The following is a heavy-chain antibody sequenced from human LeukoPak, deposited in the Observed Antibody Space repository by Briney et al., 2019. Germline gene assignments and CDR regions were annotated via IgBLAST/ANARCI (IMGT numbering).Heavy chain of an antibody. D-gene: IGHD3-22*01. CDR1: GFTVSSNY. Sequence: GGSLRLSCAASGFTVSSNYMSWVRQAPGKGLEWVSVIYSGGSTYYADSVKGRFTISRDNSKNTLYLQMNSLRAEDTAVYYCARRGYYYDSSGYYSWGQGTLVTVSS. J-gene: IGHJ4*02. CDR3: ARRGYYYDSSGYYS. CDR2: IYSGGST. V-gene: IGHV3-53*01.